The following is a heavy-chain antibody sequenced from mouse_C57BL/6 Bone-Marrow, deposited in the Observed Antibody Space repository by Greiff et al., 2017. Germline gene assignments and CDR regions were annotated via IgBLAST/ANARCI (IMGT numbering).Heavy chain of an antibody. V-gene: IGHV1-81*01. D-gene: IGHD1-1*01. CDR1: GYTFTSYG. CDR2: IYPRSGNT. J-gene: IGHJ3*01. Sequence: VQLQQSGAELARPGASVKLSCTASGYTFTSYGISWVKQRTGQGLEWIGEIYPRSGNTYYNEKFKGKATLTADKSSSTAYMELRSLTSEDSAVYFCARREVVAPEAYWGQGTLVTVSA. CDR3: ARREVVAPEAY.